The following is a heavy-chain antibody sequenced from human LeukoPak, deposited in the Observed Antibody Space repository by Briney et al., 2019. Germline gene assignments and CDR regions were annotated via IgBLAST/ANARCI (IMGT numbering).Heavy chain of an antibody. CDR1: GYTFTGYH. Sequence: ASVKVSCKASGYTFTGYHMHWVRQAPGQGLEWMGWINPNTGDTNYAQKFQGRVTMTRDTSIDTAYMELSRLKTDDTAVYYCARNTNYFGSGNSFDYWDQGTLVTVSS. CDR3: ARNTNYFGSGNSFDY. CDR2: INPNTGDT. D-gene: IGHD3-10*01. J-gene: IGHJ4*02. V-gene: IGHV1-2*02.